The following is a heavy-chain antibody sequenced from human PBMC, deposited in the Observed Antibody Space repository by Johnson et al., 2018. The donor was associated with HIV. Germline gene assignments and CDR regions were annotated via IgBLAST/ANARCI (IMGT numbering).Heavy chain of an antibody. D-gene: IGHD5-18*01. Sequence: QVQLVESGGGVVQPGGSLRLSCAASGFTFSSYGMHWVRQAPGKGLEWVAFIRYDGSNRYYADSVKGRFIISRDNSKSTLYLQMNSLRAEDTAVYYCARAYTYGAFDIWGQGTTVTISS. CDR3: ARAYTYGAFDI. CDR2: IRYDGSNR. V-gene: IGHV3-30*02. J-gene: IGHJ3*02. CDR1: GFTFSSYG.